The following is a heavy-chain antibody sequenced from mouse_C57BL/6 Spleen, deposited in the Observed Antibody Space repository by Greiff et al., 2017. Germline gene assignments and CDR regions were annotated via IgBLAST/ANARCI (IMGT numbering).Heavy chain of an antibody. CDR1: GFSLTSYG. CDR3: AKKGGHYDYDVYAMDY. CDR2: IWRGGST. D-gene: IGHD2-4*01. Sequence: QVQLQQSGPGLVQPSQSLSITCTVSGFSLTSYGVHWVRQSPGKGLEWLGVIWRGGSTDYNAAFMSRLSITKDNSKSQVFFKMNSLQADDTAIYYCAKKGGHYDYDVYAMDYWGQGTSVTVSS. J-gene: IGHJ4*01. V-gene: IGHV2-5*01.